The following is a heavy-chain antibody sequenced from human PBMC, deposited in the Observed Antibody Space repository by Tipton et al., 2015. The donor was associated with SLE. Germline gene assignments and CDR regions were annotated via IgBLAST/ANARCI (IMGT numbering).Heavy chain of an antibody. Sequence: TLSLTCAVSGASFNTFYWNWILQPPGKGLEWIGAIFYTSSTKYNPSLQSRVTISLDASKNQFSLNLSSVTAADTAVYYCAKTGRRDYFDSWGQGTLVTVSS. CDR2: IFYTSST. D-gene: IGHD7-27*01. V-gene: IGHV4-59*01. J-gene: IGHJ4*02. CDR3: AKTGRRDYFDS. CDR1: GASFNTFY.